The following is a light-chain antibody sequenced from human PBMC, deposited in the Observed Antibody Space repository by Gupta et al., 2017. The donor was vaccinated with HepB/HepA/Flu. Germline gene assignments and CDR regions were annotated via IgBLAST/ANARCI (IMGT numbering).Light chain of an antibody. Sequence: QSVLTQPPSASGTPGQRVTISCSGSSSNIGSNYVYWYQQHPGTAPKLLIYRNSQRPSGVPDRFSGSKSDTSAYLAISGLRSEDEADYYCAAWDDSLNGHVVFGGGTKLTVL. J-gene: IGLJ2*01. V-gene: IGLV1-47*01. CDR3: AAWDDSLNGHVV. CDR2: RNS. CDR1: SSNIGSNY.